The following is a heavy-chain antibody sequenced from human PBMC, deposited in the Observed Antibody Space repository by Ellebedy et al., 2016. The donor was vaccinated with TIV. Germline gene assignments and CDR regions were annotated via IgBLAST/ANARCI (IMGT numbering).Heavy chain of an antibody. V-gene: IGHV3-30-3*01. CDR1: GFTFSDYA. J-gene: IGHJ4*02. CDR3: GRDFSHYGSGSYITH. Sequence: GESLKISCAASGFTFSDYAMHWVRQAPGKGLEWVAVLSYDETYKLYAASVKGRFTISRDTSKSTLYLQVDSLTPEDTAVYYCGRDFSHYGSGSYITHWGQGTLVTVSS. CDR2: LSYDETYK. D-gene: IGHD3-10*01.